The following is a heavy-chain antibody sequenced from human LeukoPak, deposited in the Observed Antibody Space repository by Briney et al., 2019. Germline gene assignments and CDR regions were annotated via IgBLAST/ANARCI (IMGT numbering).Heavy chain of an antibody. V-gene: IGHV4-34*01. D-gene: IGHD3-22*01. Sequence: SETLSLTCAVYGGSFSGYYWSWIRQPPGKGLEWIGEINHSGSTNYNPSLKSRVTISVDTSKNQFSLKLSSVTAADTAVYYCARTRRYYYDSSGYYTIWGQGTLVTVSS. CDR3: ARTRRYYYDSSGYYTI. J-gene: IGHJ4*02. CDR2: INHSGST. CDR1: GGSFSGYY.